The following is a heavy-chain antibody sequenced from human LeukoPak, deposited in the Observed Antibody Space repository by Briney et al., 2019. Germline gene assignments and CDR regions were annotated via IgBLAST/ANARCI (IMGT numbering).Heavy chain of an antibody. J-gene: IGHJ6*03. V-gene: IGHV7-4-1*02. Sequence: ASVKVSCKTSGGTFINYAFCWVRQAPGQGLEWMGWINTNTGNPTYAQGFTGRFVFSLDTSVSTAYLQISSLRAEDTAVYYCARDQSSSWSHYYYMDVWGKGTTVTVSS. CDR1: GGTFINYA. CDR3: ARDQSSSWSHYYYMDV. D-gene: IGHD6-13*01. CDR2: INTNTGNP.